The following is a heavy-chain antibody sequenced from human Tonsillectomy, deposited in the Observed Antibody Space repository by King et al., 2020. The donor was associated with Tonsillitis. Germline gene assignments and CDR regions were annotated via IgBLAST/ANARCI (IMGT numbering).Heavy chain of an antibody. J-gene: IGHJ6*02. CDR3: ASDVYCSNINCAGPYYSDGLDV. CDR2: IIPTLDVT. CDR1: GGTLSGYA. V-gene: IGHV1-69*09. Sequence: QLVQSGAEVKKTGSSVKVSCKASGGTLSGYAISWVRQAPGQRLEWMGRIIPTLDVTNYAQNFQGRVTITADKSTSTAYMELSSLRSEDTAVYYCASDVYCSNINCAGPYYSDGLDVWGQGTTVTVSS. D-gene: IGHD2-2*01.